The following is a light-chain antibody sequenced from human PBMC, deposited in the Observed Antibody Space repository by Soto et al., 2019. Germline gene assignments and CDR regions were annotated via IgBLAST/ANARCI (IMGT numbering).Light chain of an antibody. J-gene: IGLJ3*02. CDR1: SSDVGRYNS. CDR2: EVN. Sequence: QSALTQPPSASGSPGQSVTISCTGGSSDVGRYNSVSWYQQHPGKVPKLIIYEVNKRPSGVPDRFSGSKSGNTASLTVSGLQAEDEADYHCGSYAGSNILVFGGGTKLTVL. CDR3: GSYAGSNILV. V-gene: IGLV2-8*01.